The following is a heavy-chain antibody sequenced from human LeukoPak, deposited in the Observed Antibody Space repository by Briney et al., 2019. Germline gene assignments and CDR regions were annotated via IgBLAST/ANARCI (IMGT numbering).Heavy chain of an antibody. Sequence: GGSLRLSCVASGFTFIDYDMHWVRQVIGKGLEWVSAIGIRGDTHYSGSVKGRFTISRENAESSLYLQMNSLRAEDTAVYYCARGGIQVSGIDEFDYWGQGTLVTVSS. D-gene: IGHD6-19*01. J-gene: IGHJ4*02. CDR2: IGIRGDT. CDR1: GFTFIDYD. V-gene: IGHV3-13*01. CDR3: ARGGIQVSGIDEFDY.